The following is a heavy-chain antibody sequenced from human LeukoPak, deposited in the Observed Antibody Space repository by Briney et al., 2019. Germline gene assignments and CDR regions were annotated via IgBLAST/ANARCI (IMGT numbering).Heavy chain of an antibody. J-gene: IGHJ6*03. D-gene: IGHD2/OR15-2a*01. V-gene: IGHV4-39*01. CDR1: GGSISTNAFY. CDR3: ARQISDYYYYYMDV. CDR2: IYDGGSE. Sequence: PSETLSLTCIVSGGSISTNAFYWGWIRQPPGKGLEWIGSIYDGGSEFYNPSLKSRVTISADTSKNQFSLKLSSVTAADTAMYYCARQISDYYYYYMDVWGEGITVTVSS.